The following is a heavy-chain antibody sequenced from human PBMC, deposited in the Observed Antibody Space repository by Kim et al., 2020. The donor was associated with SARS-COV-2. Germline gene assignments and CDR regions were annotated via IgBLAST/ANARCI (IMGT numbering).Heavy chain of an antibody. J-gene: IGHJ4*02. CDR3: ARERYGDYD. V-gene: IGHV3-7*01. D-gene: IGHD4-17*01. CDR2: GREK. Sequence: GREKNYVDSVKDRSTSSREHAKNSLYLQMNSLRAEDTAVYYCARERYGDYDWGQGTLVIVSS.